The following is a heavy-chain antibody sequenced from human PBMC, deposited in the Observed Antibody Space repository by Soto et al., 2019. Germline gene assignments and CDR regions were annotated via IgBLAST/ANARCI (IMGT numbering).Heavy chain of an antibody. J-gene: IGHJ5*02. D-gene: IGHD2-2*01. Sequence: GGSLRLSCAASGFTFSSYWMHWVRQAPGKXLVWVSRINSDGSSTSYADSVKGRFTISRDNAKNTLYLQMNSLRAEDTAVYYCARDRGCSSTSCYLYWFDPWGQGTLVTVSS. CDR3: ARDRGCSSTSCYLYWFDP. CDR2: INSDGSST. CDR1: GFTFSSYW. V-gene: IGHV3-74*01.